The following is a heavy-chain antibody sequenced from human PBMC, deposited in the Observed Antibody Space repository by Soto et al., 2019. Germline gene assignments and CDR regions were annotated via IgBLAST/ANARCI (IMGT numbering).Heavy chain of an antibody. CDR2: IWYDGSEK. Sequence: QVQLVESGGGVVQPGRSLRLSCEGSGFTFRNHGMHWIRQSPGKGLEWLAVIWYDGSEKYYADSVKGRFTISRDNSKNTLYLQMTSLKVEDTAIYYCASSSNNKVVDPWGQGTVVTVS. V-gene: IGHV3-33*01. CDR3: ASSSNNKVVDP. J-gene: IGHJ5*02. CDR1: GFTFRNHG. D-gene: IGHD1-1*01.